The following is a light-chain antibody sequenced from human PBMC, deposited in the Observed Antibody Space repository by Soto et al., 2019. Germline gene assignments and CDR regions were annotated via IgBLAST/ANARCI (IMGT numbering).Light chain of an antibody. V-gene: IGKV3-20*01. CDR1: QSVSSTY. CDR3: QQYGSSPPFT. CDR2: GAS. Sequence: EIVLTQSPGTLSLSPGERATLSCRASQSVSSTYLGWYQQKPGQAPRLLIYGASSRATGIPDRFSGSGSGTDFTLTISRLEPEDFAVYYYQQYGSSPPFTFGQGTKLEIK. J-gene: IGKJ2*01.